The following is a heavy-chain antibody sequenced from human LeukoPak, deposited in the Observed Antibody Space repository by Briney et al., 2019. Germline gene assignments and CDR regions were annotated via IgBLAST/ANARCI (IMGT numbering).Heavy chain of an antibody. CDR3: ARLGRGVAVAGFDY. CDR2: IYYSGST. D-gene: IGHD6-19*01. CDR1: GGSISSSSYY. Sequence: TSETLSLTCTVSGGSISSSSYYWGWTRQPPGKGLEWIGSIYYSGSTYYNPSLKSRVTISVDTSKNQFSLKLSSVTAADTAVYYCARLGRGVAVAGFDYWGQGTLVTVSS. J-gene: IGHJ4*02. V-gene: IGHV4-39*01.